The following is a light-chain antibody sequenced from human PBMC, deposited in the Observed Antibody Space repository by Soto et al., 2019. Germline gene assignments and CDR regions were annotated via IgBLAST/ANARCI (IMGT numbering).Light chain of an antibody. V-gene: IGKV1-12*01. CDR3: QQYNRLWT. Sequence: DIQLTQSASSVSASVGDRITITCRTSQDIGGRLAWYQQKPGKAPKLLIHGASTMESRVPARFSASGSGTEFTITIRNVQPDDFATYYCQQYNRLWTFGQGTKVDIK. CDR1: QDIGGR. J-gene: IGKJ1*01. CDR2: GAS.